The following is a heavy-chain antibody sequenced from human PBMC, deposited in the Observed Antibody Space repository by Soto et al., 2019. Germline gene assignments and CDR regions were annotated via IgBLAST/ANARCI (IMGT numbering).Heavy chain of an antibody. CDR2: ISAYNGNT. Sequence: ASVKVSCKASGYTFTSYGISWVRQAPGQGLEWMGWISAYNGNTNYAQKHQGRVTMATDTSTSTAYMELRSLKSDDTAVYYCARYYYDSSGYSGSIDIWGQGTMVTVSS. V-gene: IGHV1-18*01. J-gene: IGHJ3*02. CDR3: ARYYYDSSGYSGSIDI. D-gene: IGHD3-22*01. CDR1: GYTFTSYG.